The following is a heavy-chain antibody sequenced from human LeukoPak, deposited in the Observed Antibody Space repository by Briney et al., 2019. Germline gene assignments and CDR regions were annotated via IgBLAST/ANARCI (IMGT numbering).Heavy chain of an antibody. J-gene: IGHJ6*03. V-gene: IGHV3-30-3*01. D-gene: IGHD3-3*01. CDR3: ARLGEGRTIFGVVPYYYYMDV. Sequence: GRSLRLSCAASGFTFSSYAMHWVRQAPGKGLEWVAVISSDERTKDYADSVRGRFTISRDTSKNTLYLQMDSLRAEDTAVYYCARLGEGRTIFGVVPYYYYMDVWGKGTTVTVSS. CDR2: ISSDERTK. CDR1: GFTFSSYA.